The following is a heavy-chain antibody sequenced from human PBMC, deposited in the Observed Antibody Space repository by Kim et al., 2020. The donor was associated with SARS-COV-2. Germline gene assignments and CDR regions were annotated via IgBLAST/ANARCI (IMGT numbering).Heavy chain of an antibody. J-gene: IGHJ4*02. V-gene: IGHV1-69*01. D-gene: IGHD5-12*01. CDR3: AREYSGYDGGGH. Sequence: NDAQKFQGRVTITADESTSTAYMELISLRSEDTAVYYCAREYSGYDGGGHWGQGTLVTVSS.